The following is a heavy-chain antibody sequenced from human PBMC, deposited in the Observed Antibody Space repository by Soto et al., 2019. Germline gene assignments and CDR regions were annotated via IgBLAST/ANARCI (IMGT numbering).Heavy chain of an antibody. CDR3: ARGCSSTSCYRIQTYYYGMDV. CDR2: IIPIFGTA. D-gene: IGHD2-2*01. J-gene: IGHJ6*02. V-gene: IGHV1-69*13. Sequence: WASVKVSCKASGGTFSSYAISWVRQAPGQGLEWMGGIIPIFGTANYAQKFQGRVTITADESTSTAYMELSSLRSEDTAVYYCARGCSSTSCYRIQTYYYGMDVWGQGTTVTVSS. CDR1: GGTFSSYA.